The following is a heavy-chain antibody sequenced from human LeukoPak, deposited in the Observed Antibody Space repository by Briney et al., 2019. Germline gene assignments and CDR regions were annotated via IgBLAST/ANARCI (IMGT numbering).Heavy chain of an antibody. CDR3: ASSYDSSGYSFDI. CDR2: INPNSGGT. Sequence: GASVKVSCKASGYTFTGYYMHWVRQAPGQGLEWMGWINPNSGGTNYAQKFQGRVTMTRDTSISTAYMELSRLRSDDTAVYYCASSYDSSGYSFDIWGQGTMVTVSS. D-gene: IGHD3-22*01. CDR1: GYTFTGYY. V-gene: IGHV1-2*02. J-gene: IGHJ3*02.